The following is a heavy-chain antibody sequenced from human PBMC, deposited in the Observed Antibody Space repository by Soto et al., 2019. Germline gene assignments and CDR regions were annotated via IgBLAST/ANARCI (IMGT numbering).Heavy chain of an antibody. CDR1: GFTFSDYY. J-gene: IGHJ3*02. Sequence: QVQLVESGGGLVKPGGSLRLSCAASGFTFSDYYMSWIRQAPGKGLEWVSYISNSGSTIYYADSVKGRFTISGDNAKNSLNLQMISLRAEDTAVYYCARDGVMWNVVDCPSDIWGQGTMVTVSS. CDR2: ISNSGSTI. V-gene: IGHV3-11*01. D-gene: IGHD1-1*01. CDR3: ARDGVMWNVVDCPSDI.